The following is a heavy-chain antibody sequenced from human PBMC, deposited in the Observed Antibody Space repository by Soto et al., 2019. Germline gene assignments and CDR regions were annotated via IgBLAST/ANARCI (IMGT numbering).Heavy chain of an antibody. CDR3: ARIIAVPSSHIDH. V-gene: IGHV4-59*01. CDR2: VYYTGST. Sequence: SETLSLTCRVSGGSMSGYYWSWIRQAPGKGLEWIGYVYYTGSTSYNPSLQSRVTISVDTSNKQFSLSLRLVTAADTAVYFCARIIAVPSSHIDHWGQGIRVTVSS. CDR1: GGSMSGYY. D-gene: IGHD6-19*01. J-gene: IGHJ4*02.